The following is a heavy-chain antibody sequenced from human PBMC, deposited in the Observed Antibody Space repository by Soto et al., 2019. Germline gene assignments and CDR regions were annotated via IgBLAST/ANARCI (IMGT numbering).Heavy chain of an antibody. Sequence: PSETLSLTCTVSGGSINSSDYLWGWIRQPPGKGLEWIGSIYYSGSTYYNPSLESRVTISVDTSKNQFSLKLRSVTAADTATYYCASEVSSTDGMDVWGQGTTVTVSS. CDR2: IYYSGST. CDR1: GGSINSSDYL. V-gene: IGHV4-39*01. J-gene: IGHJ6*02. CDR3: ASEVSSTDGMDV. D-gene: IGHD2-15*01.